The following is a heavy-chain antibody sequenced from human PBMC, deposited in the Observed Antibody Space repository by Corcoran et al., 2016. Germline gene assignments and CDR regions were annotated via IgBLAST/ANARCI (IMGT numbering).Heavy chain of an antibody. Sequence: EVQLVESGGGLIQPGGSLRLSCAASGFTVSSNYMSWVRQAPGKGLGWVSVIYSGGSTYYADSVKGRFTIPSDNSKNTLYLQMNSLRAEDTAVYYCARGEQLVPMCDYWGQGTLVTVSS. D-gene: IGHD6-13*01. CDR3: ARGEQLVPMCDY. CDR2: IYSGGST. V-gene: IGHV3-53*01. CDR1: GFTVSSNY. J-gene: IGHJ4*02.